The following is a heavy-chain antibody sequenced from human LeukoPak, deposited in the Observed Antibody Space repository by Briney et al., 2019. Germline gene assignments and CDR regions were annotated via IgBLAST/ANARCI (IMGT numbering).Heavy chain of an antibody. V-gene: IGHV4-30-2*01. CDR3: ASDRVSAAGTSYNWFDP. CDR2: IYHSGST. J-gene: IGHJ5*02. Sequence: SQTLSLTCTVSGGSISSGGYYWSWIRQPPGKGLEWIGYIYHSGSTYYNPSLKSRVTISVDRSKNQFSLKLSSVTAADTAVYYCASDRVSAAGTSYNWFDPWGQGTLVTVSS. D-gene: IGHD6-13*01. CDR1: GGSISSGGYY.